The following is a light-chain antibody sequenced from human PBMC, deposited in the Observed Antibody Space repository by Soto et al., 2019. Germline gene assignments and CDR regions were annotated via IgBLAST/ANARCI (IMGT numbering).Light chain of an antibody. J-gene: IGLJ2*01. CDR3: SSYTSSSTQV. CDR1: SSDVGGYNY. Sequence: QSALTQPASVSGSPGQSITMSCTGTSSDVGGYNYVSWYQQHPGKAPKVMIYDVSNRPSGVSNRFSGSKSGNTASLTISGLQAEDEADYYCSSYTSSSTQVFGGGTKLTVL. V-gene: IGLV2-14*01. CDR2: DVS.